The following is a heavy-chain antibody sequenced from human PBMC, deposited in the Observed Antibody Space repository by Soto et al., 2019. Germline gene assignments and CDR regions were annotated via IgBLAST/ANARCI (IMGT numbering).Heavy chain of an antibody. CDR2: VYWSDEK. CDR3: AHKEYYFPTGTYYNVRWFDP. V-gene: IGHV2-5*01. CDR1: GFSLKSSGVG. D-gene: IGHD3-10*01. Sequence: SGPTLVNPTQTLTLTCTFSGFSLKSSGVGVAWIRQPPGKALEWLALVYWSDEKRYSPSLKNRLTITKDTSKNEVVLTMTNMDPLDTATYYCAHKEYYFPTGTYYNVRWFDPWGQGILVTVYS. J-gene: IGHJ5*02.